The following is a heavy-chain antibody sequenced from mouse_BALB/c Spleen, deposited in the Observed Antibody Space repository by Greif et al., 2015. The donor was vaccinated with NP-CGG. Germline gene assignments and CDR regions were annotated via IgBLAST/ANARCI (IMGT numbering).Heavy chain of an antibody. V-gene: IGHV1-7*01. J-gene: IGHJ2*01. CDR2: INPSTGYT. Sequence: QVQLQQSGAELAKPGASVKMSCKASGYTFTSYWMHWVKQRPGQGLEWIGYINPSTGYTEYNQKFKDKATLTADKSSSTAYMQLGSLTSEDPAVYYCARGDYGSSYYFDYWGQGTTLTVSS. D-gene: IGHD1-1*01. CDR3: ARGDYGSSYYFDY. CDR1: GYTFTSYW.